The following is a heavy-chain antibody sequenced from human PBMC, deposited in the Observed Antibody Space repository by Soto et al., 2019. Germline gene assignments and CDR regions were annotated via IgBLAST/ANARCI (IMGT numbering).Heavy chain of an antibody. CDR3: ARALYSTSWYGGY. Sequence: QVPLVESGGGVVQPGRSLRLSCVASGFTFSTYGMHWVRQAPGKGLEWVAIISYDGSNKYYGDSVKGRFTISRDNFENTLYLQMNSLRAEDTAVYYCARALYSTSWYGGYWGQGTLVTVSS. J-gene: IGHJ4*02. D-gene: IGHD6-13*01. V-gene: IGHV3-30*03. CDR2: ISYDGSNK. CDR1: GFTFSTYG.